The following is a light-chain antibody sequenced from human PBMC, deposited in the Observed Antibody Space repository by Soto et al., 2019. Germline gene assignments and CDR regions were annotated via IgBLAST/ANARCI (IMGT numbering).Light chain of an antibody. V-gene: IGLV1-44*01. CDR2: SNN. CDR1: SSNVGSKS. Sequence: SVLTQPPSASGTPGQGVTISCSGRSSNVGSKSVNWYRQVPGTAPKLLVDSNNKRPSGVPDRVSGSKSGTSASLVISGLQSEDEADYYCAAWDESLNGVVFGGGTKLTVL. J-gene: IGLJ3*02. CDR3: AAWDESLNGVV.